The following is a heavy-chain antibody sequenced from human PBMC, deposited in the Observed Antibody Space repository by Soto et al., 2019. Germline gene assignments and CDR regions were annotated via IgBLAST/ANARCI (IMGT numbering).Heavy chain of an antibody. CDR3: ARDKRGSDHSYYYYYGMDV. V-gene: IGHV1-18*01. J-gene: IGHJ6*02. Sequence: QGQLVQSGAEVKKPGASVKVSCKASGYTFTSYGISWVRQAPGQGLEWMGWISAYNGNTNYAQKLQGRVTMTTDTSTSTAYMELRSRRSDDKAVYYCARDKRGSDHSYYYYYGMDVWGQGTTVTVSS. D-gene: IGHD1-26*01. CDR2: ISAYNGNT. CDR1: GYTFTSYG.